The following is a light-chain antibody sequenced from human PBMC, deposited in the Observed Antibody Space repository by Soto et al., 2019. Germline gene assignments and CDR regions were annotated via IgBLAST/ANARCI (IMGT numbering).Light chain of an antibody. CDR3: QQYGSSRST. Sequence: AVTQTTGTLSLSPGERATLSCKASQSVSSSYLAWYQQKPGQAPRLLMYGASSRATGIPDRFSGSGSGTDFTLTISRLEPEDFAVYYCQQYGSSRSTFGQAAK. V-gene: IGKV3-20*01. CDR2: GAS. J-gene: IGKJ1*01. CDR1: QSVSSSY.